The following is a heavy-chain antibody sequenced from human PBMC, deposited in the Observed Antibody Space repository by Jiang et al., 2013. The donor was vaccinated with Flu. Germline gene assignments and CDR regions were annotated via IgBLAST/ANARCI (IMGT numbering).Heavy chain of an antibody. D-gene: IGHD3-10*01. V-gene: IGHV3-20*04. Sequence: CAASGFTFDDFGMSWVRQVPGKGLEWVSGIEWNGIKTGYSDSVKGRFTISRDNAKNSLYLQMNSLRPEDTALYYCVRDYYGSATYYNVLGWFDPWGQGALVLVSS. CDR2: IEWNGIKT. CDR3: VRDYYGSATYYNVLGWFDP. J-gene: IGHJ5*02. CDR1: GFTFDDFG.